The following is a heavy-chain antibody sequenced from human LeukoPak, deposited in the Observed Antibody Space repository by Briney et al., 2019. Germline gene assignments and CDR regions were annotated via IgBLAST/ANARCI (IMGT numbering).Heavy chain of an antibody. CDR3: AREGMSCSSTTCFFDY. V-gene: IGHV3-33*08. D-gene: IGHD2-2*01. CDR1: GFTFSSYS. J-gene: IGHJ4*02. Sequence: GGSLRLSCAASGFTFSSYSMNWVRQAPGKGLEEVAVIWYDGSIPYYADSVKGRFTISRDNSKNTLYLQMSSLRAEDTAVYYCAREGMSCSSTTCFFDYWGQGTLVTVSS. CDR2: IWYDGSIP.